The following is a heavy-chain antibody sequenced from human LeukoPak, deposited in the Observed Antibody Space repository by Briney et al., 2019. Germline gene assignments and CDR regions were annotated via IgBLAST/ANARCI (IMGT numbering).Heavy chain of an antibody. V-gene: IGHV4-59*01. CDR3: AREDAGYSSSWYPSGFDY. D-gene: IGHD6-13*01. J-gene: IGHJ4*02. CDR1: GGSFSTYY. Sequence: PSETLSLTCAVYGGSFSTYYWSWIRQPPGKGLEWIGYIYYSGSTNYNPSLKSRVTISVDTSKNQFSLKLSSVTAADTAVYYCAREDAGYSSSWYPSGFDYWGQGTLVTVSS. CDR2: IYYSGST.